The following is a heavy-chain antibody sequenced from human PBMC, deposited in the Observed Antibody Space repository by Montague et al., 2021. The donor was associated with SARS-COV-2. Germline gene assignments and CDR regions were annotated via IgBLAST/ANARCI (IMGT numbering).Heavy chain of an antibody. CDR1: GYTLSELS. CDR2: FDPEDGDT. J-gene: IGHJ1*01. V-gene: IGHV1-24*01. CDR3: VTDKEYCSGDTCYLAEYFQH. D-gene: IGHD2-15*01. Sequence: SVKVSCKVSGYTLSELSIHWVRQAPGKGLEWMGGFDPEDGDTMFAQKFQGRLTMTEDTSTDTAYMDLSSLSSDDTAVYYCVTDKEYCSGDTCYLAEYFQHWGQGTLVTVSS.